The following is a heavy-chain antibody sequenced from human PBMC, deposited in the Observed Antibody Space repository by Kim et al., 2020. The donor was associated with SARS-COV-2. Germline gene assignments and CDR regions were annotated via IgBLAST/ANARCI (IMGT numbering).Heavy chain of an antibody. CDR1: GGSISSGGYY. CDR3: AREGAGDPIYYVTRGGRNGMDV. J-gene: IGHJ6*02. V-gene: IGHV4-31*03. Sequence: SETLSLTCTVSGGSISSGGYYWSWIRQHPGKGLEWIGYIYYSGSTYYNPSLKSRVTISVDTSKNQFSLKLSSVTAADTAVYYCAREGAGDPIYYVTRGGRNGMDVWGQGTTVTVSS. D-gene: IGHD1-26*01. CDR2: IYYSGST.